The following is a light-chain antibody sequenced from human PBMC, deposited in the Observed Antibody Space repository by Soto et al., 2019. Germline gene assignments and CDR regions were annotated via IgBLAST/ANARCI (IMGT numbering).Light chain of an antibody. Sequence: IVLTQSPGTLSLSPGERATLSCRASQIVISTYLAWYQQQLGQAPRLLLYGSSNRATGIPDRFSGSGSGTDFTLTITRLEPEDFAVYFCQQFGSSPTTFGQGTKVDIK. J-gene: IGKJ2*01. CDR3: QQFGSSPTT. CDR1: QIVISTY. CDR2: GSS. V-gene: IGKV3-20*01.